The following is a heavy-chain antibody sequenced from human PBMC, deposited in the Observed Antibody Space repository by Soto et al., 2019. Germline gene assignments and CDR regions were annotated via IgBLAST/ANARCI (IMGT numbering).Heavy chain of an antibody. V-gene: IGHV4-39*01. D-gene: IGHD4-17*01. Sequence: SETLSLTCTVSGGSISSNIYYWGWIRQPPGKGLEWIGSIYYSGSTYYNPSLKSRVTISVDTSKNQFSLKLSSVTAADTAVYYCARQVVGDYGAIHGVDVWGQGTTVTVSS. J-gene: IGHJ6*02. CDR1: GGSISSNIYY. CDR3: ARQVVGDYGAIHGVDV. CDR2: IYYSGST.